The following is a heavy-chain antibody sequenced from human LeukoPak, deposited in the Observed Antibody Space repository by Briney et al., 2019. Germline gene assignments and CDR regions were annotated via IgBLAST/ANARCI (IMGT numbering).Heavy chain of an antibody. D-gene: IGHD1-7*01. CDR3: AKDLTGVNYCLDQ. CDR1: GLTVSTNC. Sequence: GGSLRLSCAASGLTVSTNCMTWVRQAPGKGLEWVSTIYSGGTTYYADSVMGRFTISRHNSRNTLYLQMNSLRAEDTAVYYCAKDLTGVNYCLDQWGQGTLVTVSS. J-gene: IGHJ4*02. V-gene: IGHV3-53*04. CDR2: IYSGGTT.